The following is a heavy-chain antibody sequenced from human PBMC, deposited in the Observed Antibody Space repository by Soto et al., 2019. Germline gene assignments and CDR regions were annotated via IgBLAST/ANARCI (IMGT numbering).Heavy chain of an antibody. J-gene: IGHJ4*02. CDR1: GFTFSSHA. Sequence: GGSLRLSCAASGFTFSSHAMSWVRQAPGKGLEWVSAISGSGGSTYYADSVKGRFTISRDNSKNTLDLQMHSLRAEDTAVYYCAKGRGSSGWYYFDYWGQGTLVTVSS. CDR2: ISGSGGST. V-gene: IGHV3-23*01. CDR3: AKGRGSSGWYYFDY. D-gene: IGHD6-19*01.